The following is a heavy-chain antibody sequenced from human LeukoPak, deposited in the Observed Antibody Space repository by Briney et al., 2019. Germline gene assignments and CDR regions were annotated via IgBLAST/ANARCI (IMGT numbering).Heavy chain of an antibody. Sequence: GGSLRLSCAASGFTFSSYAMHWVRQAPGKGLEWVAVISYDGSNKYYADSVKGRFTISRDNSKNTLYLQMNSLRAEDTAVYYCARVPWFGETSGAFDIWGQGTMVTVSS. D-gene: IGHD3-10*01. CDR1: GFTFSSYA. CDR2: ISYDGSNK. J-gene: IGHJ3*02. V-gene: IGHV3-30-3*01. CDR3: ARVPWFGETSGAFDI.